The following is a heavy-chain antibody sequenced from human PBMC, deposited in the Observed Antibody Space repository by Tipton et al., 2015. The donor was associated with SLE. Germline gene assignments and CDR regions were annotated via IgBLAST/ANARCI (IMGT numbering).Heavy chain of an antibody. V-gene: IGHV3-33*06. CDR2: IWYDGSNK. CDR3: AKDWQGVFDY. D-gene: IGHD3-10*01. CDR1: GFTFSSYG. Sequence: QLVQSGGGVVQPGRSLRLSCAASGFTFSSYGMHWVRQAPGKGLEWVAVIWYDGSNKYYADSVKGRFTISRDNSKNTLYLQMNSLRAEDTAVYYCAKDWQGVFDYWGQGTLVTVSS. J-gene: IGHJ4*02.